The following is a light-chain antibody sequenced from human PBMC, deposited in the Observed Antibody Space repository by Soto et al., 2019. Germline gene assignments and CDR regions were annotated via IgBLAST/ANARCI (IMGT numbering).Light chain of an antibody. CDR2: GAS. Sequence: EMVLTQSPATVSLSPGERAGPAGRASQSVSNNYLAWYQQKPGQAPRLLIDGASNRATGIPDRFSGSVSGTDFTLTISRLEAEDFAVYYCQQYGSSGTFGQGTKVDIK. J-gene: IGKJ1*01. CDR1: QSVSNNY. CDR3: QQYGSSGT. V-gene: IGKV3-20*01.